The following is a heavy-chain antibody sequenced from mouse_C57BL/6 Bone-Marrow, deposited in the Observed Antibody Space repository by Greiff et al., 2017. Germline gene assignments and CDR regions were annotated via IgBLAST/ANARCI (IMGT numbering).Heavy chain of an antibody. Sequence: EVQLQQSGPELVKPGASVKLSCKASGYSFTDYNMNWVKQSNGKSLEWIGVINPNYGTTSYNQKFKGKATLTVDQSSSTAYMQLNSLTAEDSADYYCTEDYDYDDAMEYWGQGTSVTVS. V-gene: IGHV1-39*01. CDR3: TEDYDYDDAMEY. CDR1: GYSFTDYN. D-gene: IGHD2-4*01. CDR2: INPNYGTT. J-gene: IGHJ4*01.